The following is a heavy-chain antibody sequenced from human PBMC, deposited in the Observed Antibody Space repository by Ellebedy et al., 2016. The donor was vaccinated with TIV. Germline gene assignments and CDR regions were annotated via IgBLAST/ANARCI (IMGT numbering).Heavy chain of an antibody. V-gene: IGHV4-34*01. J-gene: IGHJ4*02. CDR3: ARGRVRDIYCSGGSCRYQRYFDY. CDR1: GGSFSGYY. CDR2: VNDRGNS. Sequence: SETLSLXCAVYGGSFSGYYWTWIRQPPGKGLEWIGEVNDRGNSNYNPSLKSRVSISVDTSNNQFSLKLHSVTAADTAVYYCARGRVRDIYCSGGSCRYQRYFDYWGQGTLVTVSS. D-gene: IGHD2-15*01.